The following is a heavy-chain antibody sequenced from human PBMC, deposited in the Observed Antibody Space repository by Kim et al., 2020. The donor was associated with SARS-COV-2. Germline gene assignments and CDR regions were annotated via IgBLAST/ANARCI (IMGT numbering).Heavy chain of an antibody. CDR2: ISYDGSNK. J-gene: IGHJ4*02. D-gene: IGHD1-7*01. CDR3: AKGHTEGGLELPSFDY. Sequence: GGSLRLSCAASGFTFSSYGMHWVRQAPGKGLEWVAVISYDGSNKYYADSVKGRFTISRDNSKNTLYLQMNSLRAEDTAVYYCAKGHTEGGLELPSFDYWGQGTLVTVSS. V-gene: IGHV3-30*18. CDR1: GFTFSSYG.